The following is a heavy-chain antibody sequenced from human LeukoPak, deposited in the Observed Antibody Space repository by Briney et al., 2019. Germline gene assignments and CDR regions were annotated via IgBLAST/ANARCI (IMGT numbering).Heavy chain of an antibody. Sequence: GGSLRLSCAASGFTFDDYGMSWVRQAPGKGLEWVSGINWNGGSTGYADSVKGRFTISRDNAKNSLYLQMNSQRAEDTALYHCARCIGTSCRPGGMDVWGQGTTVTVSS. CDR2: INWNGGST. D-gene: IGHD2-2*01. J-gene: IGHJ6*02. V-gene: IGHV3-20*01. CDR1: GFTFDDYG. CDR3: ARCIGTSCRPGGMDV.